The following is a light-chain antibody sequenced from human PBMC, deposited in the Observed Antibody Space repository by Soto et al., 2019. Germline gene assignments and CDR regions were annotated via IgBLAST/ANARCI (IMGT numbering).Light chain of an antibody. CDR2: GVT. CDR3: SSYTSTSTLIV. J-gene: IGLJ1*01. V-gene: IGLV2-14*01. Sequence: QSALTQPPSASGSPGQSLTISCTGTSSDVGAYNYVSWYQQLPGTAPKLMIYGVTIRPSGVSNRFSGSKSGNTASLTISGLQAEDEADYYCSSYTSTSTLIVFGTGTKLTVL. CDR1: SSDVGAYNY.